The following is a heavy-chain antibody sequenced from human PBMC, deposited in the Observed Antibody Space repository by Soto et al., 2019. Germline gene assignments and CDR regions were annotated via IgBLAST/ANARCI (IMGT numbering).Heavy chain of an antibody. Sequence: QVQLVQSGAEVKKPGSSVKVSCKASGGTFSSYAISWVRQAPGQGLEWMGGIIPIFGTANYAQKFQGRVTITADGSASRAYRDLSNLRSEGTAVYYCARWYSSSWAYYFDYWGQGTLVTVSS. CDR3: ARWYSSSWAYYFDY. D-gene: IGHD6-13*01. CDR1: GGTFSSYA. V-gene: IGHV1-69*12. J-gene: IGHJ4*02. CDR2: IIPIFGTA.